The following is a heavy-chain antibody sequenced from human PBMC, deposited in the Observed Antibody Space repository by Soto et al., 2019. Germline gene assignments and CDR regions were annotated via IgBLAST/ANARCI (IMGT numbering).Heavy chain of an antibody. CDR3: ARDYDILTGYPAPTDAFDI. D-gene: IGHD3-9*01. V-gene: IGHV1-69*13. J-gene: IGHJ3*02. CDR2: IIPIFGTA. CDR1: GGTFSSYA. Sequence: SVKVSCKASGGTFSSYAISWVRQAPGQGLEWMGGIIPIFGTANYAQKFQGRVTITADESTSTAYMELRSLRSDDTAVYYCARDYDILTGYPAPTDAFDIWGQGTMVTVSS.